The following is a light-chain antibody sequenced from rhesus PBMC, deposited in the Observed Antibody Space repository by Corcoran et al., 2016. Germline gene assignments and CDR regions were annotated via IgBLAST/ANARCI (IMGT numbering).Light chain of an antibody. J-gene: IGKJ1*01. CDR1: QGISNY. Sequence: DIQMTQSPSSLSASVGDTVTITCRASQGISNYLVWYQQKPGQAPKPLIYYASNLKIGVPSRFSGRGSVTDVTLTISSLQPEDFAIYYCKQHNSYPRTFGQGTKVEIK. CDR2: YAS. CDR3: KQHNSYPRT. V-gene: IGKV1S14*01.